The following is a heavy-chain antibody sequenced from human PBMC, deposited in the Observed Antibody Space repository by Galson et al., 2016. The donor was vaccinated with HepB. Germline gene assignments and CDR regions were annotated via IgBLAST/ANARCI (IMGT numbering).Heavy chain of an antibody. CDR1: GFALGSYG. Sequence: SLRLSCAVSGFALGSYGMHWIRQVPGKGLGWVADISFDGTKQHYGDSVKGRFTISRDSSRVYLQLSSLSLVDTVRYVCARDYSFSSNWPGYWGQGTLVIGSS. J-gene: IGHJ4*02. CDR3: ARDYSFSSNWPGY. V-gene: IGHV3-30*03. CDR2: ISFDGTKQ. D-gene: IGHD7-27*01.